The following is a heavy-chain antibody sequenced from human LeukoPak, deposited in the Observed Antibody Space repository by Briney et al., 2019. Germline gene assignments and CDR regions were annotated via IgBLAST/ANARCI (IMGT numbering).Heavy chain of an antibody. V-gene: IGHV4-34*01. CDR3: ARHLDIAASGTFDY. J-gene: IGHJ4*02. CDR2: ISHSGST. CDR1: GGSFSGYY. Sequence: PSETLSLTCAVYGGSFSGYYWNWIRQPPGKGLEWIGEISHSGSTNYNLSLKSRVTISVDTSKNQFSLKVTSVTAADTAVYYCARHLDIAASGTFDYWGQGTLVTVSS. D-gene: IGHD6-13*01.